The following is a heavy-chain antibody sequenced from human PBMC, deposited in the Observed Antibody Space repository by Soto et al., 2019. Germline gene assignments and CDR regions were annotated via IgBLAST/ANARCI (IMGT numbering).Heavy chain of an antibody. CDR3: ARAPQKHRRPYSCFDP. Sequence: ASVKVSCKASGYTFTSYAMNWVRQAPGQGLEWMGWINTNTGNPTYAQGFTGRFVFSLDTSVSTAYLQICSLKAEDTAVYYCARAPQKHRRPYSCFDPWGQGTLVTVSS. CDR1: GYTFTSYA. J-gene: IGHJ5*02. CDR2: INTNTGNP. V-gene: IGHV7-4-1*01.